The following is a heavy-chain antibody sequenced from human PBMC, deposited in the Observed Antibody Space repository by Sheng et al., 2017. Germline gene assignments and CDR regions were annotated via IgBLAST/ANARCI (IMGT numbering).Heavy chain of an antibody. CDR3: RRDFWSGYPGDYYYYGMDV. CDR1: GFTFGDYA. Sequence: EVQLVESGGGLVQPGRSLRLSCTASGFTFGDYAMSWVRQAPGKGLEWVGFIRSKAYGGTTEYAASVKGRFTISRDDSKSIAYLQMNSLKTEDTAVYYCRRDFWSGYPGDYYYYGMDVWGQGTTVTVSS. D-gene: IGHD3-3*01. V-gene: IGHV3-49*04. CDR2: IRSKAYGGTT. J-gene: IGHJ6*02.